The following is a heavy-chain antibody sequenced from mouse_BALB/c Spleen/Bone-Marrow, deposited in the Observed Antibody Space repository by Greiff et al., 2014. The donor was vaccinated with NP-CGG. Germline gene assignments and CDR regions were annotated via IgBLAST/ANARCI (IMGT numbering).Heavy chain of an antibody. V-gene: IGHV1-5*01. J-gene: IGHJ3*01. CDR3: TRVITTGSAWFAD. CDR1: GYTSTSYW. Sequence: EVQLVESGTVLARPGASVKMSCKASGYTSTSYWMHWVKQRPGQGLEWIGAIYPGNSDTSYNQKFKGKAKLTAVTSTSTAYMELSSLTNEDSAVYYCTRVITTGSAWFADWGQGTLVTVSA. CDR2: IYPGNSDT. D-gene: IGHD2-4*01.